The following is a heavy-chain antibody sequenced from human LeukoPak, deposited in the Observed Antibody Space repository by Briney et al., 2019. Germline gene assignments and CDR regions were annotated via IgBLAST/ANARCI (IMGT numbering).Heavy chain of an antibody. CDR1: GFTFSSYG. CDR2: ISYDGSNK. Sequence: GRSLSLSCAASGFTFSSYGMHWVRKAPGKGLEWVAVISYDGSNKYYADSVKGRFTISRDNSKNTLYLQMNSLRAEDTAVYYCAKLSDSSGADYWGKGTLVTVSS. V-gene: IGHV3-30*18. CDR3: AKLSDSSGADY. J-gene: IGHJ4*02. D-gene: IGHD3-22*01.